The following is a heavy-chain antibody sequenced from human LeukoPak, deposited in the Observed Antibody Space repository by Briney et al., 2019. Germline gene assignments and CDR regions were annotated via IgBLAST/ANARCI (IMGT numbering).Heavy chain of an antibody. Sequence: GGSLRLSCAASGFTVSSNYMNWVRQAPGKRLEWVANMNIDGSEKYYADSAKGRFTISRDNARNSVYLQMNSLRAEDTAVYYCARDQEGGRIITVRGFITRDYGMDVWGQGTTVTVSS. CDR3: ARDQEGGRIITVRGFITRDYGMDV. CDR1: GFTVSSNY. V-gene: IGHV3-7*01. D-gene: IGHD3-10*01. CDR2: MNIDGSEK. J-gene: IGHJ6*02.